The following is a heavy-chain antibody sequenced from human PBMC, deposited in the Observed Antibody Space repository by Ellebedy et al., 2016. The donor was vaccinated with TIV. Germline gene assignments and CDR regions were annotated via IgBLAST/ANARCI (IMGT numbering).Heavy chain of an antibody. CDR2: ITESGGNT. V-gene: IGHV3-23*01. D-gene: IGHD1-7*01. Sequence: GESLKISCAASGLTFSSHAMSWVRQAPGKGLEWVSSITESGGNTYYADSVKGRFTISRDNSKNTLYLQMSSLRAEDTAVYYCAKDSRFRGGRELPVLDYWGQGTLVTVSS. CDR1: GLTFSSHA. J-gene: IGHJ4*02. CDR3: AKDSRFRGGRELPVLDY.